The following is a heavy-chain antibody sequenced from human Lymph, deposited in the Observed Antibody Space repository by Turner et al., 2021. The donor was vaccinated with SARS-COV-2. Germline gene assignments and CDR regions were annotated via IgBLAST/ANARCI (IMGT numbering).Heavy chain of an antibody. CDR2: ISYDGSNK. D-gene: IGHD3-3*01. CDR1: GFTFSSYG. Sequence: QVQLVESGGGVVQPGRSLRLSCAASGFTFSSYGMHWVCQAPGKGLEWVAVISYDGSNKYYADSVKGRFTISRDNTKKTLYLQMNSLRAEDTAVYYCAKVRSIFGVVIGGMDVWGQGTTVTVSS. CDR3: AKVRSIFGVVIGGMDV. V-gene: IGHV3-30*18. J-gene: IGHJ6*02.